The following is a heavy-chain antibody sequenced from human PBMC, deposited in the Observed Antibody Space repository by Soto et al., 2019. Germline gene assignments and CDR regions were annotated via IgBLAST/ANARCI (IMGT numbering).Heavy chain of an antibody. D-gene: IGHD3-3*01. J-gene: IGHJ6*02. CDR1: GFTFSSYG. V-gene: IGHV3-30*18. CDR2: ISYDGSNK. Sequence: QVQLVESGGGVVQPGRSLRLSCAASGFTFSSYGMHWVRQAPGKGLEWVAVISYDGSNKYYADSVKGRFTISRDNSKNTLYLQMDSLRAEDTAVYYCAKDRELRFLELGDGMDVWGQGTTVTVSS. CDR3: AKDRELRFLELGDGMDV.